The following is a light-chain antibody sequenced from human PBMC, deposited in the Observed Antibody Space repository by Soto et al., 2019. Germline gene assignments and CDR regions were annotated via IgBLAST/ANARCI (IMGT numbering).Light chain of an antibody. CDR2: DSS. V-gene: IGKV3-20*01. Sequence: EIVLTQSPGTLSLSPGERATLSCRASQSVSNRYLAWYQQKPSQAPRLLIYDSSSRATGIPDWFSGSASGTDFTLTISRLEPDDFAVXXCQHYASSRTFGQGTKVEIK. J-gene: IGKJ1*01. CDR1: QSVSNRY. CDR3: QHYASSRT.